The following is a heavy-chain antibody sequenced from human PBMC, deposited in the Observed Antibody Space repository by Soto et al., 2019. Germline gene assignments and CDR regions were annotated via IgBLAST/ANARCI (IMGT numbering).Heavy chain of an antibody. CDR1: GGSISSGDYY. V-gene: IGHV4-30-4*01. CDR2: IYYSGST. CDR3: ARVYCGGDCFNFDY. J-gene: IGHJ4*02. Sequence: PSETLSLTCTVSGGSISSGDYYWSWIRQPPGKGLEWIGYIYYSGSTYYNPSLKSRVTISVDTSKNQFSLKLSSVTAADTAVYYCARVYCGGDCFNFDYRGKRTRVTVSS. D-gene: IGHD2-21*02.